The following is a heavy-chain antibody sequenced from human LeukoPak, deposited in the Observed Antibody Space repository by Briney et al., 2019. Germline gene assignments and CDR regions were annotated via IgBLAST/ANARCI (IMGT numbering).Heavy chain of an antibody. CDR2: INPNSAGT. CDR3: ARVLSVRGVIKSPFGY. D-gene: IGHD3-10*01. Sequence: ASVTVSCKASGYTFTGYYMHWVRQAPGQGLEWMGWINPNSAGTNYTQKFQGRVTMTRDTSISTAYMELSRLRSDDTAVYYCARVLSVRGVIKSPFGYWGQGTLVTVSS. V-gene: IGHV1-2*02. J-gene: IGHJ4*02. CDR1: GYTFTGYY.